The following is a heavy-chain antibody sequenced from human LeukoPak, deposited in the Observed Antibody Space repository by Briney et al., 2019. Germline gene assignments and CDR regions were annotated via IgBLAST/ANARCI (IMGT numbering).Heavy chain of an antibody. Sequence: GGSLRLSCAASGFTFSSYAMSWVRQAPGKGLEWVSAISGSGSTIYYADSVKGRFTISRDNAKNSLYLQMNSLRAEDTAVYYCARAMPELLAFDIWGQGTMVTVSS. V-gene: IGHV3-48*04. CDR2: ISGSGSTI. CDR3: ARAMPELLAFDI. J-gene: IGHJ3*02. CDR1: GFTFSSYA. D-gene: IGHD1-14*01.